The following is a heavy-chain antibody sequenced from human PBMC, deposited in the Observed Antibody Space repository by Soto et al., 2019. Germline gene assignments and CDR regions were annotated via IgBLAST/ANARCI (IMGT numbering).Heavy chain of an antibody. CDR1: GYSFTSYW. J-gene: IGHJ5*02. V-gene: IGHV5-51*01. CDR3: ARTEVGYSSSWYSGLFDP. CDR2: IYPGDSDT. Sequence: GESLKISCKGSGYSFTSYWICWVRQMPGKGLEWMGIIYPGDSDTRYSPSFQGQVTISADKSISTAYLQWSSLKASDTAMYYCARTEVGYSSSWYSGLFDPWGQGTLVTVSS. D-gene: IGHD6-13*01.